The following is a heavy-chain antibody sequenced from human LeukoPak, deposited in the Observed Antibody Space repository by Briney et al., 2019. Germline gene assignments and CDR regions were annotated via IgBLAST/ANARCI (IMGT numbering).Heavy chain of an antibody. CDR2: IYPGDSDT. V-gene: IGHV5-51*01. CDR3: ARQEETGWFDP. D-gene: IGHD3-10*01. CDR1: GKRLTSYL. J-gene: IGHJ5*02. Sequence: GAPKISWKGFGKRLTSYLIGLVRQMPRESPGWVGIIYPGDSDTRYSPSFQGQVTISADKSISTAYLQWSSLKASDTAMYYCARQEETGWFDPWGQGTLVTVSS.